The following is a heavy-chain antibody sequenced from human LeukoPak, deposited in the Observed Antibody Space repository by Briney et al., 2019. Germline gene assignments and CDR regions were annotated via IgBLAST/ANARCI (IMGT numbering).Heavy chain of an antibody. V-gene: IGHV3-23*01. D-gene: IGHD3-22*01. CDR1: GFTFSNYA. Sequence: GGSLRLSCAASGFTFSNYAMSWVRQAPTKGLEWVSTISGSGDGTYYADSVKGRFTISRDYSKNMLYLQMNSLRAEDTAIYYCAKDEVVITTKTDYWGQGTLVTVSS. CDR3: AKDEVVITTKTDY. CDR2: ISGSGDGT. J-gene: IGHJ4*02.